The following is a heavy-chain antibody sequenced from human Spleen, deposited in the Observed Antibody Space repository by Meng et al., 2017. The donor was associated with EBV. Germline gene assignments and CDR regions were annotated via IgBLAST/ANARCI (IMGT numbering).Heavy chain of an antibody. D-gene: IGHD2-15*01. J-gene: IGHJ4*02. CDR2: INAGDGST. Sequence: QGQLMQSGTEVKKPGASVKVSCKASGYIFTDYAMHWVRQAPGERLESMGWINAGDGSTKYSQRFQGRVTFTRDTSASTAYMELSSLKSEDTAVYYCAKLGGGRRGFWGQGTLVTVSS. CDR3: AKLGGGRRGF. V-gene: IGHV1-3*01. CDR1: GYIFTDYA.